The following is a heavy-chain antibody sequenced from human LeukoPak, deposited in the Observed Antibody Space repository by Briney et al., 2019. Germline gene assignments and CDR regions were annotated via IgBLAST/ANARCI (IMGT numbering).Heavy chain of an antibody. CDR1: GYTFTSYY. J-gene: IGHJ5*02. D-gene: IGHD1-26*01. V-gene: IGHV1-46*01. CDR2: INPTGDST. CDR3: ARDNSVGDNAWWFDP. Sequence: ASVKVSCKASGYTFTSYYMHWVRQAPGQGLEWMGMINPTGDSTGYAQKFQGRVTMTRDMSTSTDFMELSSLRSEDTAVYYCARDNSVGDNAWWFDPWGQGTLVTVSS.